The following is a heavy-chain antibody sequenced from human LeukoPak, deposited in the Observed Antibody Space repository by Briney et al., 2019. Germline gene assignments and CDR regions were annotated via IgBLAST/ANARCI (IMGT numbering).Heavy chain of an antibody. J-gene: IGHJ4*02. CDR2: VYYSGST. CDR1: GGSISPYY. Sequence: SETLSLTCTVSGGSISPYYWSWIRQPPGKGLEWIGYVYYSGSTYYNPSLQSRVTISVDTSKNRFPLRLSSMTAADTAVYYCARHGTGYFDYWGQGTLVTVSS. V-gene: IGHV4-59*08. CDR3: ARHGTGYFDY. D-gene: IGHD1-26*01.